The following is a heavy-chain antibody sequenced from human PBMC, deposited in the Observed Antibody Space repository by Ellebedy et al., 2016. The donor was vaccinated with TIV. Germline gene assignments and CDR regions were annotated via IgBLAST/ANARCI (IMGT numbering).Heavy chain of an antibody. D-gene: IGHD2-15*01. CDR3: ARISSCIGGTCYPDY. V-gene: IGHV3-21*01. CDR2: ISSSSSYI. J-gene: IGHJ4*02. CDR1: AFTFSYYS. Sequence: GGSLRLXCAASAFTFSYYSMNWVRQAPGKGLEWVSSISSSSSYIYYADSVKGRFTISRDNAKNSLYLQMNSLRVEDTAVYYCARISSCIGGTCYPDYWGQGTLVTVSS.